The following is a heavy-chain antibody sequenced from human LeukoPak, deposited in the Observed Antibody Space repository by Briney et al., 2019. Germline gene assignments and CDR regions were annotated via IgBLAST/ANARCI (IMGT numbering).Heavy chain of an antibody. Sequence: GGSLRFSCAASGFTVSSNYMNWVRQAPGKGLEWVSVIYSGGSTYYADSVKGRFTISRDNSKNTLYLQMNSLRAEDTALYYCARDRDDYFDYLGQGTLVTVSS. J-gene: IGHJ4*02. V-gene: IGHV3-53*01. CDR2: IYSGGST. CDR1: GFTVSSNY. CDR3: ARDRDDYFDY. D-gene: IGHD3-10*01.